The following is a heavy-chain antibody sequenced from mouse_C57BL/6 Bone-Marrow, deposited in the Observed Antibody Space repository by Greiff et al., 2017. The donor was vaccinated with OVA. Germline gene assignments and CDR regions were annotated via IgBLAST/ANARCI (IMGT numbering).Heavy chain of an antibody. Sequence: VQLQQPGAELVRPGTSVKLSCKASGYTFTSYWMHWVKPRPGQGLEWIGVIDPSDSYTNYNQKFKGKATLTVDTSSSTAYMQLISLTSEDSAVYYCARDSGTSFAYWGQGTLVTVSA. CDR1: GYTFTSYW. CDR2: IDPSDSYT. D-gene: IGHD4-1*01. J-gene: IGHJ3*01. CDR3: ARDSGTSFAY. V-gene: IGHV1-59*01.